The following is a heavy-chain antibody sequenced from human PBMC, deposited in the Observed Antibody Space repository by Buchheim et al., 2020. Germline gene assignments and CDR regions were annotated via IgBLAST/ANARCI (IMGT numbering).Heavy chain of an antibody. J-gene: IGHJ4*02. V-gene: IGHV3-74*03. CDR3: ARDGHDSIDLDY. CDR2: INSDGSRT. D-gene: IGHD3-3*01. Sequence: EVQVVESGGGLVQPGGSLRLSCVASGFTLSSHWMHWVRQAPGKGPVWVSHINSDGSRTTYADSVKGGFTISRDNATSTLYLQMNSLRVEDTAIYYCARDGHDSIDLDYWGEGTL. CDR1: GFTLSSHW.